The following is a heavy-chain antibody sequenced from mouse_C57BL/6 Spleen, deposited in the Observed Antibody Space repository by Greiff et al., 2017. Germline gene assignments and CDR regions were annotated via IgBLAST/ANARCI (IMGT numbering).Heavy chain of an antibody. J-gene: IGHJ3*01. CDR2: INPNNGGT. D-gene: IGHD1-1*01. V-gene: IGHV1-26*01. Sequence: VQLQQSGPELVKPGASVKISCKASGYTFTDYYMNWVKQSHGKSLEWIGDINPNNGGTSYNQKFKGKATLTVDKSSSTAYMELRSLTSEDSAVYYCARTRDYYGSPFADWGQGTLVTVSA. CDR3: ARTRDYYGSPFAD. CDR1: GYTFTDYY.